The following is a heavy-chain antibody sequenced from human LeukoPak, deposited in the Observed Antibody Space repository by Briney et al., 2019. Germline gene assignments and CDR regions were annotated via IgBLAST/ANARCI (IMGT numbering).Heavy chain of an antibody. CDR2: INHSGST. CDR1: GGSFSGYY. J-gene: IGHJ4*02. V-gene: IGHV4-34*01. D-gene: IGHD3-22*01. CDR3: ARGPTDRVYYDSSGYPKD. Sequence: PSETLSLTCAVYGGSFSGYYWSWIRQPPGKGLEWIGEINHSGSTNYNPSLKSRVTISVDTSKNQFSLKLSSVTAADTAVYYCARGPTDRVYYDSSGYPKDWGQGTLVTVSS.